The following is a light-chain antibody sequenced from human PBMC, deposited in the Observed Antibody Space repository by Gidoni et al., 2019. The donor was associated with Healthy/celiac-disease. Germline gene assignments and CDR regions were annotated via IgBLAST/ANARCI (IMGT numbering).Light chain of an antibody. Sequence: DIQMTQSPSSLSASVGDRVTITCRASQSISSYLNWYQQKPGKAPKLLIYAASILQSGVPSRFSGSGSGTDFTLTISSLQPEDFATYYCQQSYSTPYTFGQGTKLE. CDR2: AAS. J-gene: IGKJ2*01. V-gene: IGKV1-39*01. CDR3: QQSYSTPYT. CDR1: QSISSY.